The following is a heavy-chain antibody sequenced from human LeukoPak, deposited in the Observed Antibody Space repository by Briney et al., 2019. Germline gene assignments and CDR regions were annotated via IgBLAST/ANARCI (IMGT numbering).Heavy chain of an antibody. D-gene: IGHD1-26*01. CDR3: ARSGGATGLSHFDY. J-gene: IGHJ4*02. V-gene: IGHV3-30-3*01. CDR2: ISYDGSNK. CDR1: GFTFSTYA. Sequence: GGSLRLSCAASGFTFSTYAMHWVRQAPGKGLEWVAVISYDGSNKFYTGSVKGRFTISRDNSKNTLYLQMNSLRPEDTAVYYCARSGGATGLSHFDYWAREPWSPSPQ.